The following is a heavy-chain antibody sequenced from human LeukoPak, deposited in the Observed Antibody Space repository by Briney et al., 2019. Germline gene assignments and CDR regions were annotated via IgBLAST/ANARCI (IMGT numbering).Heavy chain of an antibody. J-gene: IGHJ6*03. CDR2: IIPIFGTA. D-gene: IGHD3-10*01. CDR1: GGTFSSYA. V-gene: IGHV1-69*05. Sequence: ASVKVSCKASGGTFSSYAISWVRQAPGQGLEWMGGIIPIFGTANYVQKFQGRVTITTDESTSTAYMELSSLRSEDTAVYYCARDGSGSYYTARHYYYYMDVWGKGTTVTVSS. CDR3: ARDGSGSYYTARHYYYYMDV.